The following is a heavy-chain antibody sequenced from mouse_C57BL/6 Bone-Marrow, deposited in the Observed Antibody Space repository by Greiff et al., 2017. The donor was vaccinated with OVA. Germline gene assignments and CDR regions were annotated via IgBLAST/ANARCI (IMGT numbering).Heavy chain of an antibody. J-gene: IGHJ1*03. D-gene: IGHD1-1*01. V-gene: IGHV1-81*01. CDR2: IYPRSGNT. CDR1: GYTFTSYG. CDR3: ATGYYGPWYFDV. Sequence: QVQLQQSGAELARPGASVKLSCKASGYTFTSYGISWVKQRTGQGLEWIGEIYPRSGNTYYNEKFKGKATLTADKASSTAYMELRSLTSEDSAVYFCATGYYGPWYFDVGGTGTTVTVSS.